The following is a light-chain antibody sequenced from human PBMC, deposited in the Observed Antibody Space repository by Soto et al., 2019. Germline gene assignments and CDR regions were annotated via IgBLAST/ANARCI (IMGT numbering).Light chain of an antibody. CDR2: RDN. J-gene: IGLJ2*01. CDR1: NIGRKN. V-gene: IGLV3-9*01. Sequence: SYELTQPLSVSVALGQTASFTCGGNNIGRKNVHWYQQKPGQAPMLVIYRDNNRPSGIPERFSGSNSGNTATLTISRAQAGAEAYYHCEVWDSNNVIFGGGTKLTVL. CDR3: EVWDSNNVI.